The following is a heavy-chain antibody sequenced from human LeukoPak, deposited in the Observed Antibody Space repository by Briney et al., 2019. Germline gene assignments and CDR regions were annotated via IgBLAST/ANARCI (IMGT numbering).Heavy chain of an antibody. CDR3: ARHRWYSSSISPYYYYYYMDV. Sequence: SETLSLTCTVSGGSISSSSYYWGWIRQPPGKGLEWIGSIYYSGSTYYNPSLKSRVTISVDTSKNQFSLKLSSVTAADTAVYYCARHRWYSSSISPYYYYYYMDVWGKGTTVTVS. V-gene: IGHV4-39*01. CDR1: GGSISSSSYY. D-gene: IGHD6-6*01. J-gene: IGHJ6*03. CDR2: IYYSGST.